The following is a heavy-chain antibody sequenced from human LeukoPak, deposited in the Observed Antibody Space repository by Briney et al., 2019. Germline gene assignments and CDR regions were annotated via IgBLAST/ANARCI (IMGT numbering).Heavy chain of an antibody. Sequence: KTGGSLRLSCAASGFTFSSYSMNWVRQAPGKGLEWVSSISSSSSYIYYADSVKGRFTISRDNAKNSLYLQMNSLRAEDTAVYYRAMNYYDSSGYYYDAFDIWGQGTMVTVSS. D-gene: IGHD3-22*01. CDR3: AMNYYDSSGYYYDAFDI. J-gene: IGHJ3*02. CDR1: GFTFSSYS. CDR2: ISSSSSYI. V-gene: IGHV3-21*01.